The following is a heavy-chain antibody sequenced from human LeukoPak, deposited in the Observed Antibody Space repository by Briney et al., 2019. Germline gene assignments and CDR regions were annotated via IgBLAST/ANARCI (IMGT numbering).Heavy chain of an antibody. CDR1: GFTFSDYY. CDR2: ISSSGSTI. D-gene: IGHD6-13*01. V-gene: IGHV3-11*01. J-gene: IGHJ6*02. CDR3: AREGLIAAASPLNSYYYYGMDV. Sequence: GGSLRLSCAASGFTFSDYYMSWIRQAPGKGLEWVSYISSSGSTIYYADSVKGRFTVSRDNAKNSLYLQMNSLRAEDTAVYYCAREGLIAAASPLNSYYYYGMDVWGQGTTVTVSS.